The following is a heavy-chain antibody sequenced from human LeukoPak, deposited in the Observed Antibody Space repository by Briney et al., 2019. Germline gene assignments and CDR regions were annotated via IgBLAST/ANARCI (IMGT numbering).Heavy chain of an antibody. CDR3: ASVRRGFGESSKYYSYYYMDV. Sequence: SETLSLTCTVSGDSISSSSYYWGWIRQPPGKGLEWIANIYYSGSTYYNPSLKSRVTISVDTSKNQLSLKLSAVTAADTAVYYCASVRRGFGESSKYYSYYYMDVWGNGTTVPFS. J-gene: IGHJ6*03. CDR1: GDSISSSSYY. V-gene: IGHV4-39*01. D-gene: IGHD3-10*01. CDR2: IYYSGST.